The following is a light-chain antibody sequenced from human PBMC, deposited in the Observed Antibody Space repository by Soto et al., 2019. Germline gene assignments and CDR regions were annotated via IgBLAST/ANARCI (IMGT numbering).Light chain of an antibody. CDR3: SSPKV. CDR2: EVS. CDR1: SSDVGGYNY. J-gene: IGLJ1*01. Sequence: QSALTQPPSASGSPGQSVTISCIGTSSDVGGYNYVSWYQQHPGKAPKLMIYEVSKRPSGVPDRFSGSKSGNSASLTVSGLQAEDEADYYCSSPKVFGTGTKVTVL. V-gene: IGLV2-8*01.